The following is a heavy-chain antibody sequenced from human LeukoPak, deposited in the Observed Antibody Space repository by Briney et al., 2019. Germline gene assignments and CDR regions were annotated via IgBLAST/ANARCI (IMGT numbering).Heavy chain of an antibody. Sequence: SVKVSCKASGGTFSSYAISWVRQAPGQGLEWMGRIIPIFGTAIYAQKFQGRVTITTDESTSTAYMELSSLRSEDTAVYYCARGPYGEFDYWGQGTLVTVSS. D-gene: IGHD4-17*01. CDR2: IIPIFGTA. CDR3: ARGPYGEFDY. J-gene: IGHJ4*02. V-gene: IGHV1-69*05. CDR1: GGTFSSYA.